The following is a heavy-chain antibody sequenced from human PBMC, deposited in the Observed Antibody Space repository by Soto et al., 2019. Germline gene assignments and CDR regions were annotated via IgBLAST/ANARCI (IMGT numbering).Heavy chain of an antibody. D-gene: IGHD2-15*01. V-gene: IGHV4-39*01. CDR2: IYNTAST. CDR1: GGSVNSTNYN. J-gene: IGHJ4*02. Sequence: QLQMQESGPGLVKPSETLSLTCTVSGGSVNSTNYNWGWIRQPPGKGLEWIGSIYNTASTYYNPSLKSRVTISVDTSRNQFSLNLNSVTAADTAIYYFGRVVIAATPHRDVDYWGQGTLVTVSS. CDR3: GRVVIAATPHRDVDY.